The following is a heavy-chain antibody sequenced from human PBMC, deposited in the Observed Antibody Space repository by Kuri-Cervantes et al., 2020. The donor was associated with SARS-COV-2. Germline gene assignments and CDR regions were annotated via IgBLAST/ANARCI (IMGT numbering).Heavy chain of an antibody. Sequence: GGSLRLSCAASGFKFSRTDMHWVRQAPGEGLEWVAFISYDGNNKKCIASGKGRFTISRDNSQNKLYLQMRSLRPEDTAMYYCAKDGAGAHDFWGQGTLVTVSS. V-gene: IGHV3-30*18. CDR2: ISYDGNNK. J-gene: IGHJ4*02. CDR1: GFKFSRTD. D-gene: IGHD4/OR15-4a*01. CDR3: AKDGAGAHDF.